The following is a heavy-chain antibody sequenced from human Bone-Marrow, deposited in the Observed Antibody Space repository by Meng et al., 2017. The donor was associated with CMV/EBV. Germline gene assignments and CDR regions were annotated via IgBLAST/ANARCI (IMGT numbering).Heavy chain of an antibody. CDR1: GGSISSGDYD. V-gene: IGHV4-30-4*08. D-gene: IGHD5-24*01. Sequence: SETLSLTCTVSGGSISSGDYDWSWIRQPPGRGLEWIGHISDSGRTHYNSPLKSRVTISIDPSKNQFSLKLRSVTAADTAVYYCDRNVESYFEYWGQGMLVNVDS. CDR2: ISDSGRT. J-gene: IGHJ4*02. CDR3: DRNVESYFEY.